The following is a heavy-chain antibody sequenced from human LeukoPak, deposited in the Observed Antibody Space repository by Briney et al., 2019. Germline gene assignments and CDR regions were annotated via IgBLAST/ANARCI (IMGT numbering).Heavy chain of an antibody. J-gene: IGHJ4*02. Sequence: ASVTVSCKASGYTFTGYYMHWVRPAPGQGLEWMGWINPNNGCTNYAQRFQGRVTITRDRYISTAYMDVSRLTADDRAVYYCSRGHSGYDFSGSYPEMVEFDYWGQGTLVTVSS. CDR3: SRGHSGYDFSGSYPEMVEFDY. CDR2: INPNNGCT. CDR1: GYTFTGYY. D-gene: IGHD5-12*01. V-gene: IGHV1-2*02.